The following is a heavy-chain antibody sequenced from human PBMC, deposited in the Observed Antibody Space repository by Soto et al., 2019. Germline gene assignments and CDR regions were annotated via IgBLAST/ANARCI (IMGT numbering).Heavy chain of an antibody. D-gene: IGHD3-10*01. V-gene: IGHV1-69*02. CDR3: ARVGNYYGSGTPRPHYNYAMDA. CDR1: GGTFSSYT. CDR2: IIPILGIA. J-gene: IGHJ6*02. Sequence: GASVKVSCKASGGTFSSYTISWVRQAPGQGLEWMGRIIPILGIANYAQKFQGRVTITADKSTSTAYMELGSLRSDDTAVYFCARVGNYYGSGTPRPHYNYAMDAWGQGTTVTVSS.